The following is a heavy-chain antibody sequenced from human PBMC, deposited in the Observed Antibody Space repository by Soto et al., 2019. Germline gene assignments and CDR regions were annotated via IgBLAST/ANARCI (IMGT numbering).Heavy chain of an antibody. CDR3: ARSLFDDTYYYYGMDV. V-gene: IGHV1-2*02. D-gene: IGHD3-22*01. CDR1: GYTFTDYY. J-gene: IGHJ6*02. Sequence: ASVKVSCKASGYTFTDYYMHWVRQAPGQGLEWMGWINPNSGGTYYAQKFQGRVTMTRDTSISTASMELFRLRSDDTAVYYCARSLFDDTYYYYGMDVWGQGTTVTAP. CDR2: INPNSGGT.